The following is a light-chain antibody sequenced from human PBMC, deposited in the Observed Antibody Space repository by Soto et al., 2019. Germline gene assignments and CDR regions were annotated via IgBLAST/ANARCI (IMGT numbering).Light chain of an antibody. CDR1: QSVSSS. J-gene: IGKJ4*01. V-gene: IGKV3-15*01. Sequence: ETVMTQSPATLSVSPGETATLSCRASQSVSSSLAWYQQRPGQAPRLFSSGASTRAAGVPARFSGSGSGTEFTRTSSSLQSEDFAVYYCQPYNGWPQAFTFGGGKKVEIK. CDR2: GAS. CDR3: QPYNGWPQAFT.